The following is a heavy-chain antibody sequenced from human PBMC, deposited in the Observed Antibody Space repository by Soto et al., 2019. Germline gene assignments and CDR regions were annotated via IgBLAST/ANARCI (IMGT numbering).Heavy chain of an antibody. CDR2: IIPIFGTT. CDR1: GGTFCCNA. CDR3: ARDFVVGGPTINYYYGMDV. Sequence: SVKVSCKASGGTFCCNALSWVRQAPGQGLEWMGNIIPIFGTTKNAQNFQGRVTITADESTNTAYMELSSLTSEDTAVYYCARDFVVGGPTINYYYGMDVWGQGTTVTVSS. J-gene: IGHJ6*02. V-gene: IGHV1-69*13. D-gene: IGHD1-26*01.